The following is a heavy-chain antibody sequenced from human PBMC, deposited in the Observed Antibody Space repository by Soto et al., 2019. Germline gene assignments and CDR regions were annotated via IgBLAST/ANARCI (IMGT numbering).Heavy chain of an antibody. V-gene: IGHV3-23*01. CDR3: AKDPPTIAYWYFDL. J-gene: IGHJ2*01. CDR1: GFTFSSYA. CDR2: ISVSGGRT. Sequence: GGSLRLSCAASGFTFSSYAMSWVRQAPGKGLEWVSAISVSGGRTNYADSVRGRFIISRDNSKNTLYLQMNSLRAEDTAVYYCAKDPPTIAYWYFDLWGRGTLVTVSS. D-gene: IGHD3-9*01.